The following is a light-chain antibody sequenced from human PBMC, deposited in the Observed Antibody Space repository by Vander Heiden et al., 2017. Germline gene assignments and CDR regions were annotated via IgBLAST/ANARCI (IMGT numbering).Light chain of an antibody. V-gene: IGKV1-39*01. CDR2: GAS. J-gene: IGKJ2*01. Sequence: DIQMTQSPSSLSASVGDRVTITCRASQSVRNYLSWYQQKPGKAPRLLIYGASNLQSGVPSRFSGSGSGTDFTLTISSLQPEDFATYYCQQSDSTPQTFGQGTKLEIK. CDR1: QSVRNY. CDR3: QQSDSTPQT.